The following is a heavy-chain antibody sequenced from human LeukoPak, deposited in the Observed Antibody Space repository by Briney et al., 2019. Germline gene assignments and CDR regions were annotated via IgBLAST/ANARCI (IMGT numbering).Heavy chain of an antibody. V-gene: IGHV1-18*01. CDR3: ARDECTNGVCYMFDP. CDR2: ISAYNGNT. CDR1: GDTFTSYG. Sequence: GASVKVSCKASGDTFTSYGTCWVRQGLGQGREWMGWISAYNGNTNHAQKLQGRVTMTTDTSTSTAYMELRSLRSDDTAVYYCARDECTNGVCYMFDPWGQGTLVTVSS. D-gene: IGHD2-8*01. J-gene: IGHJ5*02.